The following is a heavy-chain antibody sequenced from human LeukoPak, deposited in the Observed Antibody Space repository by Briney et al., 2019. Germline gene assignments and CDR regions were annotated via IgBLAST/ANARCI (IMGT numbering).Heavy chain of an antibody. J-gene: IGHJ4*02. CDR3: TSATYYDYVWGSR. Sequence: GGSLRLSCTASGFTFGDYAMSWFRQAPGKGLEWVGFIRSKAYGGTTEYAASVKGRFTISRDDSKSIAYLQMNSLKTEDTAVYYCTSATYYDYVWGSRWGQGTLVTVSS. CDR2: IRSKAYGGTT. V-gene: IGHV3-49*03. CDR1: GFTFGDYA. D-gene: IGHD3-16*01.